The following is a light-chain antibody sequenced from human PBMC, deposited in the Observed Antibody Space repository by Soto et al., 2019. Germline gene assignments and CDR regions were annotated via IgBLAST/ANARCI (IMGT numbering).Light chain of an antibody. V-gene: IGLV2-14*01. J-gene: IGLJ1*01. Sequence: QAVVTQPASVSGSPGQSITISCTGTRSDVGGYNYVSWYQQHPGKAPKLMIYEVTDRPSGVSNRFSGSKSGNTASLTISGLQAEDEADYYCTSYTSRSTLVFGTGTKLTVL. CDR3: TSYTSRSTLV. CDR2: EVT. CDR1: RSDVGGYNY.